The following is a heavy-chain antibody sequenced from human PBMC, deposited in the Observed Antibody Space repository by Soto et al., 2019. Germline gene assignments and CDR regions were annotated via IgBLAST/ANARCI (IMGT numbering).Heavy chain of an antibody. D-gene: IGHD3-10*02. CDR2: ISHDGSNK. V-gene: IGHV3-30*03. CDR1: GFTFSSYG. Sequence: QVQLVESGGGVVQPGRSLRLACAASGFTFSSYGMHWVRQAPGKGLEWVAAISHDGSNKYYADSVKGRFTIPRDNSKNRLYLQMNSLRAEVTAVYYCVADYVATDAFDIWGQGTMVTVSS. J-gene: IGHJ3*02. CDR3: VADYVATDAFDI.